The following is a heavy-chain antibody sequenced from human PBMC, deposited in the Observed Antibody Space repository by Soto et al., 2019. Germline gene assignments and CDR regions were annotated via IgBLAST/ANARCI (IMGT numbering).Heavy chain of an antibody. Sequence: LTGTGPGGYKSRSYWSSFQQTPRKGLEWIGYIYYSGSTNYNPSLKSRVTISVDTSKNQFSLKLSSVTAADTAVYYCARVFKFGTRRKGGSGSYNYYYYGMDVWVQGTTVTVSS. J-gene: IGHJ6*02. CDR2: IYYSGST. V-gene: IGHV4-59*01. CDR1: GGYKSRSY. CDR3: ARVFKFGTRRKGGSGSYNYYYYGMDV. D-gene: IGHD3-10*01.